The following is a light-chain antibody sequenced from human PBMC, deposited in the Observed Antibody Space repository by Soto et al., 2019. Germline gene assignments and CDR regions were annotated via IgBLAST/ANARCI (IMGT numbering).Light chain of an antibody. CDR2: RAT. V-gene: IGKV1-5*03. CDR3: QQYNSYWT. Sequence: DIQMTQSPSTLSASVGDRVTITCRASQDISRWLAWYQQKPGKVPKLLISRATSLASAVPSRFSGGGSGTEYTLTISGLQPDDFAPYYCQQYNSYWTLGQGTKVEVK. CDR1: QDISRW. J-gene: IGKJ1*01.